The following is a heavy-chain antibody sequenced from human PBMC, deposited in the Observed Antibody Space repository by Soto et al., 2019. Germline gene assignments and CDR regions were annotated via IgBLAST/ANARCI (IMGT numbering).Heavy chain of an antibody. J-gene: IGHJ4*02. CDR1: GFIFSNDW. D-gene: IGHD3-22*01. CDR2: INGDGTIT. CDR3: ARERSSGYSYYPFKY. V-gene: IGHV3-74*01. Sequence: EEQLVESGGGLIQPGGSLRVSCAASGFIFSNDWMHWVRQVPGKGLVWVSRINGDGTITSYADSVRGRFTISRVNAQNTQYLEMNSLRAEETGVYFCARERSSGYSYYPFKYWGPGALVTVS.